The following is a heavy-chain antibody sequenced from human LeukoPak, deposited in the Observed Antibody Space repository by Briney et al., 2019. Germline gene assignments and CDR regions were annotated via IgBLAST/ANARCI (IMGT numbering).Heavy chain of an antibody. J-gene: IGHJ2*01. CDR3: AKDYCGGDCYSGWYFDL. CDR1: GFTFDDYA. V-gene: IGHV3-9*01. Sequence: PGGALRLSCAASGFTFDDYAIHSVRQAPGKGLEWVSRNSYNSDTIAYADSVKGRFTISRDNAKNSLYLQMNSLRAEDTALYYCAKDYCGGDCYSGWYFDLWGRGTLVTVSS. CDR2: NSYNSDTI. D-gene: IGHD2-21*02.